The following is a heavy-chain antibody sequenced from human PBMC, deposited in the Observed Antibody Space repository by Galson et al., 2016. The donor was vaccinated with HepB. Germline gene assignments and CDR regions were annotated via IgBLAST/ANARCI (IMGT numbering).Heavy chain of an antibody. CDR3: ARLANYDGHSGAFDI. Sequence: SVKVSCKASGYTFTSYYMHWVRQAPGQGLEWMGVINPSGGSTSYAQKFQGRVTMTRDTSTSTVYMELSSLRSEDTAVYYCARLANYDGHSGAFDIWGQGTMVTVSS. CDR1: GYTFTSYY. J-gene: IGHJ3*02. D-gene: IGHD3-22*01. CDR2: INPSGGST. V-gene: IGHV1-46*01.